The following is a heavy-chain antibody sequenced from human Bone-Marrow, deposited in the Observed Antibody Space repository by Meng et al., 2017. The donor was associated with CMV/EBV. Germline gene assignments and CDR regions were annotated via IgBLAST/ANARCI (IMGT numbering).Heavy chain of an antibody. J-gene: IGHJ4*02. V-gene: IGHV1-69*02. D-gene: IGHD1-7*01. CDR2: IIPLFGVT. Sequence: SVKVSCKTSGGTFSTYTITWVRQAPGHGLEWLGRIIPLFGVTNYAQRFQGRVTITADKSTSTVYMDLSGLRSEDTAMYYCARLTAQTGTTLFDYWGQGTLVTVSS. CDR3: ARLTAQTGTTLFDY. CDR1: GGTFSTYT.